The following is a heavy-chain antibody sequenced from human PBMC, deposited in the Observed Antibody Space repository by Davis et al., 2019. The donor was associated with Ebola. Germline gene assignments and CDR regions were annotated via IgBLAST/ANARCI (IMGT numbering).Heavy chain of an antibody. CDR2: IKQVGSET. CDR3: ARDPGVGTASSGTSF. CDR1: GFTFNSYW. D-gene: IGHD3-22*01. V-gene: IGHV3-7*01. J-gene: IGHJ1*01. Sequence: PGGSLRLSCATSGFTFNSYWMSWVRQAPGKGLEWVATIKQVGSETYYLDSVKGRFTISRDNAKRSLFLHMTGLRAEDTALDYCARDPGVGTASSGTSFWGQGTLVTVSS.